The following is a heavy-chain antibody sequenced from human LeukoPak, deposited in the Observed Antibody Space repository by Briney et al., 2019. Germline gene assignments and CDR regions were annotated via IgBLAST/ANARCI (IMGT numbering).Heavy chain of an antibody. J-gene: IGHJ3*02. Sequence: SETLSLTCAVYGGSFSGYYWSWIRRPPGKGLEWIGEINHSGSTNYNPSLKSRVTISVDTSKNQFSLKLSSVTAADTAVYYCARGSIAVAGTDAFDIWGQGTMVTVSS. CDR2: INHSGST. CDR1: GGSFSGYY. CDR3: ARGSIAVAGTDAFDI. D-gene: IGHD6-19*01. V-gene: IGHV4-34*01.